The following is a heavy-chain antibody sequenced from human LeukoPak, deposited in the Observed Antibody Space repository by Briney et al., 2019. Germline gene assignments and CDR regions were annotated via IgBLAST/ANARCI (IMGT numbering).Heavy chain of an antibody. Sequence: SETLSLTCTVSGGSISSYYWGWIRQPPGKGLEWIGSIYYSGSTYYNPSLKSRVTISVDTSKNQFSLKLSSVTAADTAVYYCARHTTVTTSDYFDYWGQGTLVTVSS. CDR3: ARHTTVTTSDYFDY. V-gene: IGHV4-39*01. D-gene: IGHD4-11*01. J-gene: IGHJ4*02. CDR1: GGSISSYY. CDR2: IYYSGST.